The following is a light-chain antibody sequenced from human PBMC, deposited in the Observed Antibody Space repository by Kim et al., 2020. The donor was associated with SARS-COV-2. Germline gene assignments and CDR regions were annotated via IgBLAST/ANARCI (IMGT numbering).Light chain of an antibody. V-gene: IGKV4-1*01. J-gene: IGKJ4*01. Sequence: DIVMTQSPDSLAVSLGERATINCKSSQSVLYSPDDKNHLAWYQQKPGQPPKLLIYWAFTRESGVPDRFSGSGSGTDFTHTSNSLQAEDAAVYYCQQYYSNPRTFGRGTKVDIK. CDR3: QQYYSNPRT. CDR1: QSVLYSPDDKNH. CDR2: WAF.